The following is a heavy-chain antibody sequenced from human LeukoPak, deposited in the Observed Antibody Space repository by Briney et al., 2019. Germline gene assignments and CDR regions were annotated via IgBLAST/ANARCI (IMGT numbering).Heavy chain of an antibody. D-gene: IGHD3-10*01. V-gene: IGHV1-2*02. CDR2: INPNSGGT. Sequence: ASVKVSCKASGCTFTGYYMHWVRQAPGQGLEWMGWINPNSGGTNYAQKFQGRVTMTRDTSISTAYMELSRLRSDDTAVYYCARRHYYYGSGSYPYYYFDYWGQGTLVTVSS. CDR3: ARRHYYYGSGSYPYYYFDY. J-gene: IGHJ4*02. CDR1: GCTFTGYY.